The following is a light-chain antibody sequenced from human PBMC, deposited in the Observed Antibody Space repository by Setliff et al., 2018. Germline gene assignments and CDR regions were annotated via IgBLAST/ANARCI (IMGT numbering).Light chain of an antibody. Sequence: QSVLTQTPSVSGAPGQRVTIFCTGSSSNIGAGYDVHWYQQLPGRAPKLLLYGNRYRPSGVPDRFSGSQSGTSGSLAITGLQAEDDGDYYCAAWDDILKAVIFGGGTKVTVL. CDR2: GNR. V-gene: IGLV1-40*01. J-gene: IGLJ2*01. CDR1: SSNIGAGYD. CDR3: AAWDDILKAVI.